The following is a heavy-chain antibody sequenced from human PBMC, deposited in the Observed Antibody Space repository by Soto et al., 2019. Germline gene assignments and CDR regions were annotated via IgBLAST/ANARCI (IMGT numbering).Heavy chain of an antibody. Sequence: EVQLLESGGGLVQPGGSLRLSCAASGFTFTNYAMNWVRQAPGKGLEWVSSISGSGTATSYADSVQGRFTISRDNSQNTVYLQMSSLRAEDTAKYFCACRAGSSRTSYWGPLDYWGQEILVTVSS. CDR2: ISGSGTAT. CDR3: ACRAGSSRTSYWGPLDY. J-gene: IGHJ4*02. D-gene: IGHD7-27*01. V-gene: IGHV3-23*01. CDR1: GFTFTNYA.